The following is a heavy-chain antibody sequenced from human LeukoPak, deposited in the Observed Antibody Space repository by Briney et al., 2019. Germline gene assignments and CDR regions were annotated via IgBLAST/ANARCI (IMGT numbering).Heavy chain of an antibody. D-gene: IGHD4-17*01. CDR2: IYHSGST. CDR3: ARDRYGDHTYFDY. J-gene: IGHJ4*02. CDR1: GGSISSGGYS. Sequence: PSETLSLTCAVSGGSISSGGYSWSWIRQPPGKGLEWIGYIYHSGSTYYNPSLKSRVNISVDRSKNQFSLKLSSVTAADTAVYYCARDRYGDHTYFDYWGQGTLVTVSS. V-gene: IGHV4-30-2*01.